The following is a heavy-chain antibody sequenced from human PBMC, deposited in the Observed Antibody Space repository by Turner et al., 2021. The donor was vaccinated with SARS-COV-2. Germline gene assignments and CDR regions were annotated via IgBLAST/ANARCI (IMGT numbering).Heavy chain of an antibody. CDR2: IYSGGTP. CDR3: ARDDPLGGMDV. V-gene: IGHV3-53*02. CDR1: GFTVSSNY. Sequence: EVQLVETGVGLIQPGGSLRLSCAASGFTVSSNYMSWVRQAPGKGLEWVSLIYSGGTPYYADSVKGRFTVSRDNSKNTLYLQMNSLRAEDTAVYYCARDDPLGGMDVWGQGTTVTVSS. J-gene: IGHJ6*02.